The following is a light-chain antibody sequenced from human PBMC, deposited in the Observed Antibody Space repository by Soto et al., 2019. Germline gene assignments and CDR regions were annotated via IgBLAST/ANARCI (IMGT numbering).Light chain of an antibody. V-gene: IGKV2-30*01. CDR1: QSLVYSDGNTY. J-gene: IGKJ5*01. CDR3: MQGTRCPPT. CDR2: KVS. Sequence: DVVMTQSPLSLPVTVGQPASISCRSSQSLVYSDGNTYLNWLQQRQGQSPRRLIYKVSSRDSGVPDRFGGSGSGTDFTLEISRVEAEDVGVYYCMQGTRCPPTFGPGKRLEIK.